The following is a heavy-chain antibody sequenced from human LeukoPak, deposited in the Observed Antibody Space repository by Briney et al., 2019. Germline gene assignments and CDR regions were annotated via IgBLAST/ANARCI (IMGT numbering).Heavy chain of an antibody. D-gene: IGHD6-6*01. CDR3: AKRVPYSSSSVHFDY. Sequence: PGGSLRLSCAASGFTFSNYGMNWVRQAPGKGLEWVSGITDAGDPTYYADSVKGRFTISRDNSKNTLNLQMDSLRVEDTAVYYCAKRVPYSSSSVHFDYWGQGTLVIVSS. CDR1: GFTFSNYG. CDR2: ITDAGDPT. V-gene: IGHV3-23*01. J-gene: IGHJ4*02.